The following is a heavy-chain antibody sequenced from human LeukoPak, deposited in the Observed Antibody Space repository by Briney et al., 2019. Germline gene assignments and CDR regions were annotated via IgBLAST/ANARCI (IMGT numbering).Heavy chain of an antibody. CDR1: GYTFTSYD. V-gene: IGHV1-8*03. Sequence: ASVKVSXKASGYTFTSYDINWVRQATGQGLEWMGWMNPNSGNTGYAQKFQGRVTITRNTSISTAYMELSSLRSEDTAVYYCARGLGASWPFDYWGQGTLVTVSS. CDR3: ARGLGASWPFDY. CDR2: MNPNSGNT. D-gene: IGHD6-13*01. J-gene: IGHJ4*02.